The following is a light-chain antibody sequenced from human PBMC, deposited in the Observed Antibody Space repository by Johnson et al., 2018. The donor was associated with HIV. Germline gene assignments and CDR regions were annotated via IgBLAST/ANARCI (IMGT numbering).Light chain of an antibody. Sequence: QSVLTQPPSVSAAPGQKVTISCSGSTSNIGKNYVSWYQQLPGTAPKLLISENNRRPSGTPDRFSGSKSGTSAPLPIPGLQTGDEAAYYCGTWAGSGCVIGTGTKVTVL. CDR3: GTWAGSGCV. CDR1: TSNIGKNY. V-gene: IGLV1-51*02. J-gene: IGLJ1*01. CDR2: ENN.